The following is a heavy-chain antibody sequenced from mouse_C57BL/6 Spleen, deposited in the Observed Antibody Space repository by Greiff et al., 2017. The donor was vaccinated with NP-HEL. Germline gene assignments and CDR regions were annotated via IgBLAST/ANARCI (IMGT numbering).Heavy chain of an antibody. J-gene: IGHJ3*01. Sequence: QVQLQQPGAELVRPGSSVKLSCKASGYTFTSYWMDWVKQRPGQGLEWIGNIYPSDSETHYNQKFKDKATLTVDKSSSTAYMQLSSLTSEDSAVYYCARRPLYGSSPGWCAYWGQGALVTVSA. D-gene: IGHD1-1*01. CDR3: ARRPLYGSSPGWCAY. V-gene: IGHV1-61*01. CDR1: GYTFTSYW. CDR2: IYPSDSET.